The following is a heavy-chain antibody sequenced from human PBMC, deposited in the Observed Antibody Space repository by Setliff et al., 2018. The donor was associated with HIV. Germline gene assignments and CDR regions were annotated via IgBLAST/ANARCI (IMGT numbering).Heavy chain of an antibody. CDR1: GGSLTNYY. D-gene: IGHD3-3*01. J-gene: IGHJ4*02. Sequence: SETLSLTCAVYGGSLTNYYWSWIRQSPGKGLEWIGEITDDGTATYTSSLKSRVTISLDTSKKQLSLKLSSVTAADTAMYYCARGLGGYYSYFDYWGQGTLVTVSS. CDR2: ITDDGTA. CDR3: ARGLGGYYSYFDY. V-gene: IGHV4-34*01.